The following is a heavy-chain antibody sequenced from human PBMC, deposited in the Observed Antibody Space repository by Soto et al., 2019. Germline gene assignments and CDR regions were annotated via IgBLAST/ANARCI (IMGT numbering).Heavy chain of an antibody. J-gene: IGHJ5*02. Sequence: EVQLLESGGGLVQPGGSLRLSCAASGFTFSSYAMSWVRQAPGKGLEWVSVISGTGDSTYYADSVKGRFTISRDNSKNTLYLQMNSLRAEDTAVYYCAKRGSGGRFDPWGQGTLVTVSS. CDR2: ISGTGDST. V-gene: IGHV3-23*01. D-gene: IGHD2-15*01. CDR3: AKRGSGGRFDP. CDR1: GFTFSSYA.